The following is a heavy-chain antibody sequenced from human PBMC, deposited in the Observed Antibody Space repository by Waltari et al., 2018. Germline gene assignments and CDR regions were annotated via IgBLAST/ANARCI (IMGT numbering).Heavy chain of an antibody. CDR2: VNPNSGAT. CDR1: GYTFTGYY. D-gene: IGHD3-3*01. V-gene: IGHV1-2*02. Sequence: QVQLVQSGAEVKKPGAPVKVSCKASGYTFTGYYMNWVRQAPGQGLEWMGWVNPNSGATNFEQKFQGRVTLTRDTSRSTAYMERSRLRSDDTAVYYCARDRRMSDYDTNLQADFDPWGQGTLVTVSA. J-gene: IGHJ5*02. CDR3: ARDRRMSDYDTNLQADFDP.